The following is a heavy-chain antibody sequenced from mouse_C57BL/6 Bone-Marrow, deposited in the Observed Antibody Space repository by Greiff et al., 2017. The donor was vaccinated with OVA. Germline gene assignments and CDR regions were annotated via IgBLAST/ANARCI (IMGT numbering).Heavy chain of an antibody. CDR2: IDPSDSYT. D-gene: IGHD1-1*01. J-gene: IGHJ2*01. CDR3: ARLSTTVYGYFDY. Sequence: QVQLQQPGAELVMPGASVKLSCKASGYTFTSYWMHWVKQRPGQGLEWIGEIDPSDSYTNYNQKFKGKSTLTVDKSSSTAYMQLSSLTSEDSAVYYCARLSTTVYGYFDYWGQGTTLTVSS. CDR1: GYTFTSYW. V-gene: IGHV1-69*01.